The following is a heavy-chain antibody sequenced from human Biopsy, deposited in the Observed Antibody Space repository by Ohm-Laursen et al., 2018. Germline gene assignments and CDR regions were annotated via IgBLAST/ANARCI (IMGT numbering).Heavy chain of an antibody. CDR1: GGTFGGSP. Sequence: SVKVSCKASGGTFGGSPITWLRQAPGPGLEWIGRIIPVVGLTTYAPRFQGRVTVTADTSTNTVYMDLSSLRSEDTAVYYCAKDQLHTTSSVGAAFEIWGPGTLVTVS. D-gene: IGHD1-7*01. CDR2: IIPVVGLT. CDR3: AKDQLHTTSSVGAAFEI. V-gene: IGHV1-69*04. J-gene: IGHJ3*02.